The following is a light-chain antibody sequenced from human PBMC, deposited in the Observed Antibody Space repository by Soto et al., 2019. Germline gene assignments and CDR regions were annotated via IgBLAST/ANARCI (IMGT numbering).Light chain of an antibody. CDR3: NSHTSSNTRV. V-gene: IGLV2-14*01. CDR2: EVS. CDR1: SSDVGGYNH. J-gene: IGLJ1*01. Sequence: QSPLTQPASVSGSPGQSIIIACTGTSSDVGGYNHVSWYQHHPGKAPKLMIYEVSNRPSGVSNRFSGSKSGDTASLTISGLQADDEADYYCNSHTSSNTRVFGTGAKVTVL.